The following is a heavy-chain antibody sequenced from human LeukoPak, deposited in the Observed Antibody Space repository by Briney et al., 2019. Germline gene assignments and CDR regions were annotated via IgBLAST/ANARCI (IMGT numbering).Heavy chain of an antibody. Sequence: GASVKVSCKASGYTFTSYYMHWVRQAPGQGLGWMGIINPSGGSTSYAQKFQGRVTMTRDMSTSTVYMELSSLRSEDTAVYYCAREGWELLTRAYYYYYYYMDVWGKGTTVTVSS. CDR3: AREGWELLTRAYYYYYYYMDV. J-gene: IGHJ6*03. D-gene: IGHD1-26*01. CDR1: GYTFTSYY. CDR2: INPSGGST. V-gene: IGHV1-46*01.